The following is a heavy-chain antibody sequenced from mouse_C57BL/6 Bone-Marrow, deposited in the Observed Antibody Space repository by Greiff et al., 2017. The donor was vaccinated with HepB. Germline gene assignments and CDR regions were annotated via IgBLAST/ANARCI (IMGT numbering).Heavy chain of an antibody. D-gene: IGHD2-2*01. CDR2: IYPGDEDT. J-gene: IGHJ3*01. CDR1: GYAFSSSW. CDR3: AKERMVTEFAY. V-gene: IGHV1-82*01. Sequence: QVQLKESGPELVKPGASVKISCKASGYAFSSSWMNWVKQRPGKGLEWIGRIYPGDEDTNYNGKFKGKATLTADKSSSTAYMQLSSLTSEDSAVYFCAKERMVTEFAYWGQGTLVTVSA.